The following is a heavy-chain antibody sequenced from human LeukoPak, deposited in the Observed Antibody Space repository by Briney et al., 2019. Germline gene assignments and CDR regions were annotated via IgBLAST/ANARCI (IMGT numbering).Heavy chain of an antibody. D-gene: IGHD2-2*01. Sequence: SEPLSLTCAVYGGSFSGYYWSWIRQPPGKGLEWIGEINHSGSTNYNPSLKSRVTISVDTSKNQFSLKLSSVTAADTAVYYCARALPNWFDPWGQGTLVTVSS. CDR3: ARALPNWFDP. V-gene: IGHV4-34*01. J-gene: IGHJ5*02. CDR1: GGSFSGYY. CDR2: INHSGST.